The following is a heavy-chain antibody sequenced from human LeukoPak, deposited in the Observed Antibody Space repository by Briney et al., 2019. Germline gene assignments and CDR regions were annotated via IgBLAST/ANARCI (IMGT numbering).Heavy chain of an antibody. CDR3: ARDRIKSGSYYFDY. J-gene: IGHJ4*02. Sequence: PGGSLRLSCAASAFTFSDYSMSWVRQAPGKGLEWVSYISGRSSTIYYADSVKGRFTISRDNAQNSMYLQMNSLRAEDTAVYYSARDRIKSGSYYFDYWSQGTLVTVSS. D-gene: IGHD1-26*01. CDR2: ISGRSSTI. CDR1: AFTFSDYS. V-gene: IGHV3-48*01.